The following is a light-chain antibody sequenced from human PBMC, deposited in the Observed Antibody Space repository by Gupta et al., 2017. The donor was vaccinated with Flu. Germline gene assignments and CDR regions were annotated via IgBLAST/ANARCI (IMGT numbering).Light chain of an antibody. V-gene: IGLV1-40*01. Sequence: QSVLTQPPSVSGPPGQPVTISCTGSSSNIGAGYDVHWYQQLPGTAPKLLINGNSNRPSGVPDRFSGSKSGTSASLAITGLQAEDEADYYCQSYDSSLSGYVFGTGTKVTVL. J-gene: IGLJ1*01. CDR1: SSNIGAGYD. CDR2: GNS. CDR3: QSYDSSLSGYV.